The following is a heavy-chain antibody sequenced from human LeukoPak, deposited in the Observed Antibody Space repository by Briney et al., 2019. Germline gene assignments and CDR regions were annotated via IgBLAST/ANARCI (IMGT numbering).Heavy chain of an antibody. CDR1: GYTFTSYG. V-gene: IGHV1-18*01. CDR2: ISAYNGNT. Sequence: ASVKVSCKASGYTFTSYGISWVRQAPGQGLEWIGWISAYNGNTNYAQKLQGRVTMTTDTSTSTAYMELRSLRSDDTAVYYCARARYYSYGDYEDYWGQGTLVTVSS. D-gene: IGHD4-17*01. CDR3: ARARYYSYGDYEDY. J-gene: IGHJ4*02.